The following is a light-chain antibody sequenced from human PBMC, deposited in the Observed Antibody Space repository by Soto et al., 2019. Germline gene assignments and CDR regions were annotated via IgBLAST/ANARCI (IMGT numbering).Light chain of an antibody. Sequence: QSALTQPPSASGSPGQSVTISCTGTSSDVGDNKYVSWYQQQPGKAPKVIIYEISERPSGVPDRFSGSKSGNTASLTVSGLRAEDEADYYCQSFDGSLSGYVFGTGTKVTVL. V-gene: IGLV2-8*01. J-gene: IGLJ1*01. CDR2: EIS. CDR3: QSFDGSLSGYV. CDR1: SSDVGDNKY.